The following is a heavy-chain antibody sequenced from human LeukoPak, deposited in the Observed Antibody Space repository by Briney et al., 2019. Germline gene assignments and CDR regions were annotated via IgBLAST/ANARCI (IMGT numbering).Heavy chain of an antibody. CDR2: IDEDGGEI. D-gene: IGHD6-13*01. CDR3: ARVGTSSWYV. CDR1: GFTFSSYR. J-gene: IGHJ4*02. Sequence: GGSLRLSCAAFGFTFSSYRMTWVRQAPGKGLEWVANIDEDGGEIYYVDSVKGRFTISRDNAKKSLFLQINSLRVEDTSVYYCARVGTSSWYVWGQGTLVTVSS. V-gene: IGHV3-7*01.